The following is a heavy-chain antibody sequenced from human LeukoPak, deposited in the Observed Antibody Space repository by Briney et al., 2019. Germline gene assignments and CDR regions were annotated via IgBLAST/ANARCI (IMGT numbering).Heavy chain of an antibody. CDR3: ARNVRSSSGSWEENRFDP. D-gene: IGHD6-19*01. V-gene: IGHV1-2*02. J-gene: IGHJ5*02. CDR2: INPNSGGT. CDR1: GYTFTHYY. Sequence: SVRVSCKASGYTFTHYYMHWVRQAPGQGLEWMGWINPNSGGTNYARNFQGRVTMTRDTSISTAYMELSSLRSDDTAVYYCARNVRSSSGSWEENRFDPWGQGTLVSVYS.